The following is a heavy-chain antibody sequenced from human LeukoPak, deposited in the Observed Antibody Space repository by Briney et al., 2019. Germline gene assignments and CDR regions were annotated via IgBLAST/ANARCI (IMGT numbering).Heavy chain of an antibody. V-gene: IGHV3-30*02. CDR1: GFTFSHHG. CDR3: ARGYYDSSGYRDEYYYYMDV. D-gene: IGHD3-22*01. Sequence: GGSLRLSCAASGFTFSHHGMHWVRQAPGKGLEWVAFIRNDGSNNYYADSVKGRFTISRDNSKNNVYLQMYSLRAEDTAVYYCARGYYDSSGYRDEYYYYMDVWGKGTTVTISS. J-gene: IGHJ6*03. CDR2: IRNDGSNN.